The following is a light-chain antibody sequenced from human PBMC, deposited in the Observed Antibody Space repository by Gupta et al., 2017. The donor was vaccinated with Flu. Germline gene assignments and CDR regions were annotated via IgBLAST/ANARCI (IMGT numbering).Light chain of an antibody. CDR1: SSNVGSNN. CDR3: AAWDDTLSGAV. J-gene: IGLJ2*01. CDR2: TNN. V-gene: IGLV1-44*01. Sequence: QSVVTQPPSASGTPGQRVTISCSGSSSNVGSNNVNWYQQLPGTAPKLLIYTNNQRPSGVPDRFSGSKSGTSASLAISGLQSEDEADYYCAAWDDTLSGAVFGGGTRLTVL.